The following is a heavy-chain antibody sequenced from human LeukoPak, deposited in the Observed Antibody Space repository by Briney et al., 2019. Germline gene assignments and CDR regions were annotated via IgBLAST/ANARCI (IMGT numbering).Heavy chain of an antibody. Sequence: GGSLRLSCAASGFPFSSYWMNWVRQAPGKGLEWVANIKQDGSEKYYVDSVKGRFTISRDSAKNSLYLQMNSLRAEDTAVYYCARDLVNRGSGSYFDYWGQGALVTVSS. D-gene: IGHD3-10*01. CDR2: IKQDGSEK. V-gene: IGHV3-7*01. CDR1: GFPFSSYW. J-gene: IGHJ4*02. CDR3: ARDLVNRGSGSYFDY.